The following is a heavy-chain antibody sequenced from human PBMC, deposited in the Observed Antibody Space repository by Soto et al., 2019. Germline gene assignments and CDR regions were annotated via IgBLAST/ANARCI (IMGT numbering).Heavy chain of an antibody. V-gene: IGHV4-31*02. Sequence: LSCAASGFTFSDYSMSWIRQAPGKGLEWIWYIYYXGSTYXNPSIKSRVTXXVDTSKNXXYLKMSSVTAADTAVYYCARGGERHYYYYGMDVWGQGTTVTVSS. CDR3: ARGGERHYYYYGMDV. D-gene: IGHD1-1*01. CDR1: GFTFSDYS. CDR2: IYYXGST. J-gene: IGHJ6*01.